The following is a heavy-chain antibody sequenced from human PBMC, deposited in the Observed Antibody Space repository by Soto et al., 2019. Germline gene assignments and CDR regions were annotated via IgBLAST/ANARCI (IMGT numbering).Heavy chain of an antibody. CDR1: GGSISSSSYY. CDR3: ARQAYSRNRNFDY. J-gene: IGHJ4*02. Sequence: QLQLQESGPGLVKPSETLSLTCTVSGGSISSSSYYWGWIRQPPGKGLERIGSIYYSGSTYYNPSLKTRVTISVDTSKNQFSLKLSSVTAADTAVYYCARQAYSRNRNFDYWGQGTLVTVSS. V-gene: IGHV4-39*01. D-gene: IGHD6-13*01. CDR2: IYYSGST.